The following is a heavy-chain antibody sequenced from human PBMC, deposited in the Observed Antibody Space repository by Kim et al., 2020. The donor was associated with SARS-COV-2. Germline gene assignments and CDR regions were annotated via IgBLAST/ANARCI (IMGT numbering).Heavy chain of an antibody. V-gene: IGHV3-21*01. CDR3: VSGGYCSGGSCFPPLVY. Sequence: GGSLRLSCVASGFTLSGYSMNWVRQAPGKGLEWVSSISTSSRYTHYADSVKGRFTISRDNAENSLSLQMNSLRAEDTAVYFCVSGGYCSGGSCFPPLVYWGQGALVTVSS. J-gene: IGHJ4*02. CDR2: ISTSSRYT. D-gene: IGHD2-15*01. CDR1: GFTLSGYS.